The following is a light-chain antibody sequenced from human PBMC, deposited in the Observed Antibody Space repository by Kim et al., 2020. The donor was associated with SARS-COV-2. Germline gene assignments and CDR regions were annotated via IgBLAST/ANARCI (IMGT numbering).Light chain of an antibody. Sequence: IVLTQSPCTLSLSPGERATLSCRASQSVSSSYLAWYQQKPGQTPRIRIYGASSRATGIPERFSGSGSGTDFTLTISILEPEDFAVYYCQQDGSSYTFGGGTKLEI. V-gene: IGKV3-20*01. J-gene: IGKJ4*01. CDR1: QSVSSSY. CDR3: QQDGSSYT. CDR2: GAS.